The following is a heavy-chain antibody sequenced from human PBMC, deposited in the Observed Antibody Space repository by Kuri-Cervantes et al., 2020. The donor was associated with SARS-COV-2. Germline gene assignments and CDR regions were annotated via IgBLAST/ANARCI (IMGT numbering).Heavy chain of an antibody. D-gene: IGHD6-6*01. V-gene: IGHV3-23*01. Sequence: GESLKISCAASGFTFSSYAMSWVRQAPGKGLEWVSAISGSGGSTYYADSVKGRFTISRDNSKNTLYLQMNSLRAEDTAVYYCAKDREYSSSIGQVDYWGQGTLVTVSS. CDR1: GFTFSSYA. J-gene: IGHJ4*02. CDR3: AKDREYSSSIGQVDY. CDR2: ISGSGGST.